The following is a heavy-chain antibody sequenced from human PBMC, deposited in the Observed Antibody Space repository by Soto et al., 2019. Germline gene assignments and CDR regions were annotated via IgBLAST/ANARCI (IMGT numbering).Heavy chain of an antibody. CDR1: GFTFSDYY. V-gene: IGHV3-11*06. D-gene: IGHD3-22*01. CDR2: ISTTSSYT. CDR3: ARDDYPYYDDSSGYHFDY. J-gene: IGHJ4*02. Sequence: GGSLRLSCAASGFTFSDYYMSWIRQAPGKGLEWISYISTTSSYTNYADSVKGRFTISRDNAKNSLYLQMNSLRAEDTAVYYCARDDYPYYDDSSGYHFDYWGQGALVTVSS.